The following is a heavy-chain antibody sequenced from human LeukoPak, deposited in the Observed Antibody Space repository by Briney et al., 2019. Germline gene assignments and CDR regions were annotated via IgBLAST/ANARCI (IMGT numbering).Heavy chain of an antibody. V-gene: IGHV1-2*02. Sequence: ASVKVSCKASGYTFTGYYVHWVRQAPGQGLEWMAWINTDSGVANYAQKFQGRVTLTRDKSITTACMELNSLRSDDTALYYCARDWDPITGTTRWFDPWGQGTLVTVSS. J-gene: IGHJ5*02. CDR1: GYTFTGYY. D-gene: IGHD1-7*01. CDR2: INTDSGVA. CDR3: ARDWDPITGTTRWFDP.